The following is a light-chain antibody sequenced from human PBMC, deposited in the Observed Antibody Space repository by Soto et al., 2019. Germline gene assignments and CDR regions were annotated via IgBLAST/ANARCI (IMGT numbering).Light chain of an antibody. J-gene: IGLJ1*01. CDR1: SSDVGGYNY. CDR3: SSYTSTRV. Sequence: QSALTQPASVSGSPGQSITISWTGTSSDVGGYNYVSWYQQHPGKAPKLMIYEVSNRPSGVSNRFSGSKSGNTASLTISGLQAEDEADYYCSSYTSTRVFGTGTKVTVL. V-gene: IGLV2-14*01. CDR2: EVS.